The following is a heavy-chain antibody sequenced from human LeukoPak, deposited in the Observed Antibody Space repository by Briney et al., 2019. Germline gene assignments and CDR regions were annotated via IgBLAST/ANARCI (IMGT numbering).Heavy chain of an antibody. Sequence: PGGSLRLSCAASGFTFSSYAMSWVRQAPGKGLEWVSAISGSGGSTYYADSVKGRFTISRDNPKNTLYLQMNSLRAEDTAVYYCARARSSYGYGDAFDIWGQGTMVTVSS. J-gene: IGHJ3*02. CDR1: GFTFSSYA. CDR2: ISGSGGST. D-gene: IGHD5-18*01. V-gene: IGHV3-23*01. CDR3: ARARSSYGYGDAFDI.